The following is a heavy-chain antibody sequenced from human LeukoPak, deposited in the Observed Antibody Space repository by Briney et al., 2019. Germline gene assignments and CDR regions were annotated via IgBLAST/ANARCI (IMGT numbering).Heavy chain of an antibody. V-gene: IGHV3-23*01. J-gene: IGHJ6*02. CDR1: GFTFGNFG. CDR2: ISGSGGST. D-gene: IGHD4-23*01. CDR3: AKGKTVARYYYGMDV. Sequence: TGGSLRLSCAASGFTFGNFGMTWVRQAPGKGLEWVSAISGSGGSTYYADSVKGRFTISRDNSKNTLYLQMNSLRAEDTAVYYCAKGKTVARYYYGMDVWGQGTTVTVSS.